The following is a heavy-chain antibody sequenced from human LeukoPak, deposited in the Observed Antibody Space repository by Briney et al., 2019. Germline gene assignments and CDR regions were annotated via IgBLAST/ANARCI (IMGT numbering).Heavy chain of an antibody. V-gene: IGHV1-2*02. Sequence: ASVKVSCKASGYTFTGYYMHWVRQAPGQGLEWMGWINPNSGGTNYAQKFQGRVTMTEDTSTDTAYMELSSLRSEDTAVYYCATVLPVAGIGGGFDYWGQGTLVTVSS. D-gene: IGHD6-19*01. CDR1: GYTFTGYY. J-gene: IGHJ4*02. CDR2: INPNSGGT. CDR3: ATVLPVAGIGGGFDY.